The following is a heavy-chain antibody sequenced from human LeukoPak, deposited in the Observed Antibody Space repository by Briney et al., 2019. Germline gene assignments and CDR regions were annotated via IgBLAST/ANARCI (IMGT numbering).Heavy chain of an antibody. CDR3: TRGHCGGDCFFPVDY. CDR2: ISSSSDTI. D-gene: IGHD2-21*02. J-gene: IGHJ4*02. CDR1: GFTFSSYS. Sequence: GGSLRLSCAASGFTFSSYSMNWVRQAPGKGLEWVSYISSSSDTIYYADSVKGRFTISRDNAKNSLYLQMNSLRDEDTAVYYCTRGHCGGDCFFPVDYWGQGTLVTVSS. V-gene: IGHV3-48*02.